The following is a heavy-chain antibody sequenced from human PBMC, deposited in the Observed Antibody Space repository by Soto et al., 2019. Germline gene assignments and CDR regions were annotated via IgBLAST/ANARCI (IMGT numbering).Heavy chain of an antibody. V-gene: IGHV4-59*01. CDR2: IYYSGST. J-gene: IGHJ4*02. D-gene: IGHD3-10*01. CDR1: GGSISSYY. CDR3: ATTYYYGSGSYVDY. Sequence: SETLSLTCTVSGGSISSYYWSWIRQPPGKGLEWIGYIYYSGSTNYNPSLKSRVTISVDTSKNQFSLKLSSVTAADTAVYYCATTYYYGSGSYVDYWGQGTLVTVSS.